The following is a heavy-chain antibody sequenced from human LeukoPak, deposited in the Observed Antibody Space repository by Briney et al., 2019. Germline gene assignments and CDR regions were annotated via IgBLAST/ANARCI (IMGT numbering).Heavy chain of an antibody. Sequence: GGSLRLSCTASGFTFSYYVMHWVRQTPGKGLDWVALISYDGNNKDYNDSVKGRFTISRDNSKNTLYLQMNSLRAEDTAVYYCAREGTNDAFDIWGQGTMVTVSS. V-gene: IGHV3-30*14. D-gene: IGHD2-8*01. J-gene: IGHJ3*02. CDR2: ISYDGNNK. CDR1: GFTFSYYV. CDR3: AREGTNDAFDI.